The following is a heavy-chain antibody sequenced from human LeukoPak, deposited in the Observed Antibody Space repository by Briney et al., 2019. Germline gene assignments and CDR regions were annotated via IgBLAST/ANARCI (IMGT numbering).Heavy chain of an antibody. CDR2: IYYSGST. CDR1: GGSISSSSYY. Sequence: PSETLSLTCTVSGGSISSSSYYWGWIRQPPGKGLEWIGSIYYSGSTYYNPSLKSRVTISVDTSKNQFSLKLSSVTAADTAVYYCARVGYSSGSYPLWYFDYWGQGTLVTVSS. D-gene: IGHD3-10*01. V-gene: IGHV4-39*07. CDR3: ARVGYSSGSYPLWYFDY. J-gene: IGHJ4*02.